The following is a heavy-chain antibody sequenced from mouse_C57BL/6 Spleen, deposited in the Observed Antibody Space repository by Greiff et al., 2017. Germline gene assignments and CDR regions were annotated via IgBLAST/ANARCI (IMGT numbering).Heavy chain of an antibody. V-gene: IGHV1-69*01. CDR2: IDPSDSYT. CDR3: ARRIRSYFDY. CDR1: GYTFTSYW. Sequence: VQLQQPGAELVMPGASVKLSCKASGYTFTSYWMHWVKQRPGQGLEWIGEIDPSDSYTNYNQKFKGKSTLTVDKSSSTAYMQLSSLTSEDSAVYYCARRIRSYFDYWGQGTTRTVSS. J-gene: IGHJ2*01.